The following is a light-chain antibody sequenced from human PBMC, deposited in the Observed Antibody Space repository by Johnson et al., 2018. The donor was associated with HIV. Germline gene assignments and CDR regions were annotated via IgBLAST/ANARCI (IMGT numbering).Light chain of an antibody. CDR2: DNN. CDR1: SSNIGNNY. Sequence: QSVLTQPPSVSAAPGQKVTISCSGSSSNIGNNYVSWYQQLPGTAPKLLIYDNNRRPSGIPDRFSGSKSGTSGTLGTTGLPTGDEADYYCGSWDSSLSAYVFGTGTKVTVL. CDR3: GSWDSSLSAYV. J-gene: IGLJ1*01. V-gene: IGLV1-51*01.